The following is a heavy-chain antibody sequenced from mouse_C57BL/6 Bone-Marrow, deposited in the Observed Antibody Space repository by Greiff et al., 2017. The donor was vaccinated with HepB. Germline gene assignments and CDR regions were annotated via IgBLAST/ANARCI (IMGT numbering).Heavy chain of an antibody. CDR2: IDPNSGGT. D-gene: IGHD1-1*01. CDR3: SRWARTVVADWYFDV. CDR1: GYTFTSYW. J-gene: IGHJ1*03. V-gene: IGHV1-72*01. Sequence: VQLQQPGAELVKPGASVKLSCKASGYTFTSYWMHWVKQRPGRGLEWIGRIDPNSGGTQYNEKFKSKATVTVDKPSSTAYMQLSSLTSEDSAVYYGSRWARTVVADWYFDVWGTGTTVTVSS.